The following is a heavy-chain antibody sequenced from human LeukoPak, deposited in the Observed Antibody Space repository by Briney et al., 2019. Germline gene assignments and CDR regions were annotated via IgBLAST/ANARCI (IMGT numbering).Heavy chain of an antibody. D-gene: IGHD5-24*01. V-gene: IGHV4-59*01. CDR1: GGSISSYY. Sequence: SETLSLTCTVSGGSISSYYWSWIRQPPGKGLEWIGYIYYSGSTNYNPSLKSRVTISVDTSKNQFSLKLSSVTAADTAVYYCARGPHRGWLQPSNYYYYYGMDVWGQGTTVTVSS. J-gene: IGHJ6*02. CDR3: ARGPHRGWLQPSNYYYYYGMDV. CDR2: IYYSGST.